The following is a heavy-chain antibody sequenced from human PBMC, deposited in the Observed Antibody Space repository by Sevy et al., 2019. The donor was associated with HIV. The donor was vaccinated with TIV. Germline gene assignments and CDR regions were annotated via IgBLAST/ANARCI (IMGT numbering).Heavy chain of an antibody. Sequence: GESLKISCKGSGYTFTSYWIGWVRQMPGKGLEWMGIIYPDDSDTRYSPSFQGQVTISADKSISTAYLQWSSLTASDTAMYYCARHHASYGVTGYYYYYGLDVWGQGTTVTVSS. D-gene: IGHD4-17*01. CDR2: IYPDDSDT. J-gene: IGHJ6*02. CDR1: GYTFTSYW. CDR3: ARHHASYGVTGYYYYYGLDV. V-gene: IGHV5-51*01.